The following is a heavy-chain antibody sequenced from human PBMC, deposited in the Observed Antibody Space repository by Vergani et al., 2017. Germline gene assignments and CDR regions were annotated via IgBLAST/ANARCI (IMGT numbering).Heavy chain of an antibody. CDR1: GFIFSHYW. Sequence: EVQLVESGGGLVQPGGSLRLSCAASGFIFSHYWMSWVRQAPGKGLEWVANINQDGSEKYYVDSVKGRFTISRDNAKNSLYLQMNSLRAEDTAVYYCASLAPELWRYYFDYWGQGTLVTVSS. D-gene: IGHD3-3*01. V-gene: IGHV3-7*03. CDR3: ASLAPELWRYYFDY. CDR2: INQDGSEK. J-gene: IGHJ4*02.